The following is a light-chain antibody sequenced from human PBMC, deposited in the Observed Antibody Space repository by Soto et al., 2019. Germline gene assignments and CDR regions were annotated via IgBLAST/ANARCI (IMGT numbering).Light chain of an antibody. J-gene: IGLJ1*01. V-gene: IGLV2-8*01. CDR1: SSDVGGYKY. CDR2: EVT. CDR3: SSYAGGKNFYV. Sequence: QSALTQPASVSGSPGQSITISCTGTSSDVGGYKYVSWYQQYPGKAPKLIIYEVTKRPSGVPDRFSGSKSGNTASLTVSGLQAEDEADYHCSSYAGGKNFYVFGTGTKVTVL.